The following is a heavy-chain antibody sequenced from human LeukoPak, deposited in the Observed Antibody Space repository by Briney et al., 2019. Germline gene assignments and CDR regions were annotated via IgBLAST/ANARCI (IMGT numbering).Heavy chain of an antibody. CDR3: ARVPIGGPTSYYFDY. V-gene: IGHV3-48*03. CDR2: ISSSGSTI. J-gene: IGHJ4*02. CDR1: GFTFSSYE. Sequence: PGGSLRLSCAASGFTFSSYEMNWVRQAPGKGLEWVSYISSSGSTIYYADSVKGRFTISRDNSKNTLYLQMNSLRAEDTAVYYWARVPIGGPTSYYFDYWGQGTLGHVSS.